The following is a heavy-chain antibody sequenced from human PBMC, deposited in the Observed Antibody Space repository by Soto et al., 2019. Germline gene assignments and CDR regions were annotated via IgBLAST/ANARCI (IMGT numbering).Heavy chain of an antibody. J-gene: IGHJ3*02. CDR2: ISGSGGST. CDR1: GFTFSSYA. CDR3: AKDLGGGSFSDAFDI. Sequence: EVQLLESGGGLVQPGGSLRLSCAASGFTFSSYAMSWVRQAPGKGLEWVSAISGSGGSTYYADSVKGRFTISRDNSKNTLYLQMNGLSAEDTAVYYCAKDLGGGSFSDAFDIWGQGTMVTVSS. V-gene: IGHV3-23*01. D-gene: IGHD2-15*01.